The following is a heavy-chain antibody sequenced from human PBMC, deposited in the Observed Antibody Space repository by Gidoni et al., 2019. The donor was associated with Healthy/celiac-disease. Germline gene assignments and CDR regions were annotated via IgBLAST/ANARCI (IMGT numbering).Heavy chain of an antibody. J-gene: IGHJ6*02. CDR2: ISSSSSYI. D-gene: IGHD6-13*01. CDR3: ARGAWGGISSSSRYGMDV. Sequence: EVQLVESGGGLVKPGGSLRLSCAASGFTFSSYSMNWVRQAPGKGLEWVSSISSSSSYIYYADSVKGRFTISRDNAKNSLYLQMNSLRAEDTAVYYCARGAWGGISSSSRYGMDVWGQGTTVTVSS. V-gene: IGHV3-21*01. CDR1: GFTFSSYS.